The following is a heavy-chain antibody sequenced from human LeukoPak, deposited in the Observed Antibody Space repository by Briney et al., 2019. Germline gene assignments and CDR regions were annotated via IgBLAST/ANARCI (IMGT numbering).Heavy chain of an antibody. D-gene: IGHD5-18*01. CDR3: ARVVPPWGYSYGYADY. CDR1: GYRFSDHG. Sequence: GGSLRLSCTASGYRFSDHGIHWVRQAPGKGLEWVAVIWYDGSNKYYADSVKGRFTISRDNSKNTLYLQMNSLRAEDTAVYYCARVVPPWGYSYGYADYWGQGTLVTVSS. V-gene: IGHV3-33*01. J-gene: IGHJ4*02. CDR2: IWYDGSNK.